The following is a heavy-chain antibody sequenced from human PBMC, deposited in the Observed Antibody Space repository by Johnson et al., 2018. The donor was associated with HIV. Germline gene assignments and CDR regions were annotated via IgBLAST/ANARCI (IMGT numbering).Heavy chain of an antibody. J-gene: IGHJ3*02. CDR2: IKQDGSEK. V-gene: IGHV3-7*01. CDR1: GFTFSSYG. D-gene: IGHD6-13*01. CDR3: ARDVGIAENLDAFDI. Sequence: VQLVESGGGVVQPGRSLRLSCVASGFTFSSYGIHWVRQAPGKGLEWVANIKQDGSEKYYVDSVKGRFTISRDNAKNSLYLQMNSLRAEDTAVYYCARDVGIAENLDAFDIWGQGTMVTVSS.